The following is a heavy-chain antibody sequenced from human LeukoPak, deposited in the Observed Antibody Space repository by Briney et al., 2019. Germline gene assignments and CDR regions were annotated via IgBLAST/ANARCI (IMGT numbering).Heavy chain of an antibody. D-gene: IGHD7-27*01. CDR1: GDSINSRAYY. CDR2: IYTSGST. CDR3: ARGYNWGSPTRNFYYLDV. V-gene: IGHV4-61*02. J-gene: IGHJ6*03. Sequence: SETLSLTCTVSGDSINSRAYYWSWIRRPAGKGLEWIGRIYTSGSTNYNPSLKSRVTMSVDTSKNQFSLKLRSVTAADTAVYYCARGYNWGSPTRNFYYLDVWGKGTTVTVSS.